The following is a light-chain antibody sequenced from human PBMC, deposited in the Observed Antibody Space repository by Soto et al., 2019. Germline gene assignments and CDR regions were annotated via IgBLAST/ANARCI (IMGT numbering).Light chain of an antibody. Sequence: DIRMTQSAATLSGSVGDRVTITWRASQTISSWLAWYQQKTGKAPKLLIYKASTLKSGVPSRFSGSGYGTEFNLTISSLQPDDFATYYCQHYNSYSEAFGQGTKVDIK. CDR3: QHYNSYSEA. V-gene: IGKV1-5*03. CDR1: QTISSW. J-gene: IGKJ1*01. CDR2: KAS.